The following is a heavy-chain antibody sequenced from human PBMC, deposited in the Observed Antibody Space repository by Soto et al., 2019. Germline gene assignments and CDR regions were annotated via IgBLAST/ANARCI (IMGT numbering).Heavy chain of an antibody. CDR2: IYYSGSA. CDR1: GGSLSSSSYY. CDR3: ARHVPTMTRRINWFDP. J-gene: IGHJ5*02. V-gene: IGHV4-39*01. Sequence: SETLSLTCTVSGGSLSSSSYYWGWIRQPPGKGLEWIATIYYSGSAYYNPSLKSRVTISVDTSKKQFSLKLRFVTAADTAVYYCARHVPTMTRRINWFDPWGQGTLVTVSS. D-gene: IGHD4-17*01.